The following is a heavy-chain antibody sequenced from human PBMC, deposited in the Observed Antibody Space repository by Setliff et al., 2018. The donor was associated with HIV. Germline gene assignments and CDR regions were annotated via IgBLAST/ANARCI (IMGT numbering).Heavy chain of an antibody. CDR2: INHGGTT. D-gene: IGHD4-17*01. Sequence: SETLSLTCAVYGGSFTGYYWTWIRQSPGMGLEWIGEINHGGTTNYNPSLKSRVTISVDTSKNQFSLKLTSMTAADTAVYYCARGPEYGDYVGAYLFDYWGQGTLVTVSS. V-gene: IGHV4-34*01. CDR3: ARGPEYGDYVGAYLFDY. J-gene: IGHJ4*02. CDR1: GGSFTGYY.